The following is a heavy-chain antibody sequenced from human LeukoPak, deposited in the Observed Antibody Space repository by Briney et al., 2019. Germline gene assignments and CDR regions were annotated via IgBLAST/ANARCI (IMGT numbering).Heavy chain of an antibody. J-gene: IGHJ3*02. CDR3: ATTYYYDSSGYGPDAFDI. D-gene: IGHD3-22*01. CDR1: GGSFSGYY. Sequence: SETLSLTCAVYGGSFSGYYWSWIRQPPGKGLEWIGEINHSGSTNYNPSLKSRVTISVDTSKNQFSLKLSSVTAADTAVYYCATTYYYDSSGYGPDAFDIWGQGTMVTVSS. CDR2: INHSGST. V-gene: IGHV4-34*01.